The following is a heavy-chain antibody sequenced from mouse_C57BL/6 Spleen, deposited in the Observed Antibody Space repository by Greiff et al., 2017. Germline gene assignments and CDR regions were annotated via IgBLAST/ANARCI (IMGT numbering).Heavy chain of an antibody. CDR2: SRNKANDYTT. CDR3: ARGTTVVATDYAMDY. J-gene: IGHJ4*01. V-gene: IGHV7-1*01. CDR1: GFTFSDFY. D-gene: IGHD1-1*01. Sequence: EVNVVESGGGLVQSGRSLRLSCATSGFTFSDFYMEWVRQAPGKGLEWIAASRNKANDYTTEYSASVKGRFIVSRDTSQSILYLQMNALRAEDTAIYYCARGTTVVATDYAMDYWGQGTSVTVSS.